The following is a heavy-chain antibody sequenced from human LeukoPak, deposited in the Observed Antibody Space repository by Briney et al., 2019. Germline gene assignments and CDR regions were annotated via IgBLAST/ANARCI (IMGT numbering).Heavy chain of an antibody. D-gene: IGHD3-22*01. Sequence: GASVKVSCKASGYTFAGYYMHWVRQAPGQGLEWMGWINPNSGGTNYAQKFQGRVTMTRDTSISTAYMELSRLRSDDTAVYYCARDYYDNIDHYYYYGMDVWGQGTTVTVSS. CDR1: GYTFAGYY. J-gene: IGHJ6*02. CDR3: ARDYYDNIDHYYYYGMDV. V-gene: IGHV1-2*02. CDR2: INPNSGGT.